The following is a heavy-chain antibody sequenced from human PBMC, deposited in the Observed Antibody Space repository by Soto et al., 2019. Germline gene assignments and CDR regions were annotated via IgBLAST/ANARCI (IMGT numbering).Heavy chain of an antibody. D-gene: IGHD4-17*01. V-gene: IGHV4-34*01. J-gene: IGHJ2*01. Sequence: QVQLQQWGAGLLKPSETLSLTCAVYGGSFSGYYWSWIRQPPGKGLEWIGEINHSGSTNYNPSLKSRVTISVDTSKNQFSLKLSSVTAADTAVYYCAREWATVTTPQRKNWYFDLWGRGTLVTVSS. CDR3: AREWATVTTPQRKNWYFDL. CDR2: INHSGST. CDR1: GGSFSGYY.